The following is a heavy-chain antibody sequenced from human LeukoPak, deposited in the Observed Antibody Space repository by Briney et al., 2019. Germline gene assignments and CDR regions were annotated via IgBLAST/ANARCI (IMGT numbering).Heavy chain of an antibody. CDR3: ARDGTSIAAVDY. Sequence: ASVKVSCKASGYTFTGYYMHWVRQAPGQGLEWMGWINPNSGGTNYAQKFQGRVTMTRDTSISTAYMELSRLRSDDTAVCYCARDGTSIAAVDYWGQGTLVTVSS. D-gene: IGHD6-6*01. V-gene: IGHV1-2*02. J-gene: IGHJ4*02. CDR1: GYTFTGYY. CDR2: INPNSGGT.